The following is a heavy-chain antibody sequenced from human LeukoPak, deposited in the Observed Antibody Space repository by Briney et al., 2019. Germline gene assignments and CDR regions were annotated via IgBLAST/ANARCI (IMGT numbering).Heavy chain of an antibody. CDR3: ARLRGFSFAYGDY. V-gene: IGHV4-39*01. CDR1: GDSVSSGSSH. CDR2: IYYSGST. D-gene: IGHD3-16*01. J-gene: IGHJ4*02. Sequence: SETLSLTCIVSGDSVSSGSSHWGWVRQPPGKGLEWIGNIYYSGSTYYNSSLKSRVTISVDTSKNQFSLKLSSVTAADTAVYFCARLRGFSFAYGDYWGQGTLVTVSS.